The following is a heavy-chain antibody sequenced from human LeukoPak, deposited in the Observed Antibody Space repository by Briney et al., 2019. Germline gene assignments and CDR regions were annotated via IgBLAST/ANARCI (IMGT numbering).Heavy chain of an antibody. CDR2: IYHSGST. D-gene: IGHD6-19*01. Sequence: SETLSLTCAVSGGSISSSNWWSWVRQPPGKGLEWIGEIYHSGSTNYNPSLKSRVTISVDKSKNQFSLKLRSVTAADTAVYYCARDIGSGWYRELWYWGQGTLVTVSS. J-gene: IGHJ4*02. V-gene: IGHV4-4*02. CDR3: ARDIGSGWYRELWY. CDR1: GGSISSSNW.